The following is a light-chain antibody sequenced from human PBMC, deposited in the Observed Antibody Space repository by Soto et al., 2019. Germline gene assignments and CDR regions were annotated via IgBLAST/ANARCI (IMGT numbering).Light chain of an antibody. CDR2: GSS. CDR3: QQYTNWPPIT. V-gene: IGKV3-15*01. CDR1: QSVSSN. Sequence: ELVLPPSPATLSVSPGERSNISCRASQSVSSNLAWYQTTPGQAPRLLIYGSSTRATGVPARFSGSGSGADFTLTISNLQSEDFAVYYCQQYTNWPPITLGQGKRLEIK. J-gene: IGKJ5*01.